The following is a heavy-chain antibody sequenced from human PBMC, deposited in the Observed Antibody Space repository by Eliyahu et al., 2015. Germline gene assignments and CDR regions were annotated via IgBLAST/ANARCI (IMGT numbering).Heavy chain of an antibody. CDR1: GGSISSGGYY. CDR2: IYYSEST. D-gene: IGHD2-15*01. CDR3: AGVGYCNGGSCYPKY. Sequence: QVQLQESGPGLVKPSQTLSLTCTVSGGSISSGGYYWNWIRQQPGKGLEWIGYIYYSESTSYNPSLQSRVTISVDTSKNQFSLKLSSVSAADTAVYYCAGVGYCNGGSCYPKYWGQGTLVTVSS. V-gene: IGHV4-31*03. J-gene: IGHJ4*02.